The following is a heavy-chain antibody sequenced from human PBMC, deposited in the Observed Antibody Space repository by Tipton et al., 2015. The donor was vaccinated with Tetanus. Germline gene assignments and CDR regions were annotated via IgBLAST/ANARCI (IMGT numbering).Heavy chain of an antibody. CDR3: ARANNEFPKKGPFDA. CDR2: IYQTGTT. J-gene: IGHJ4*02. D-gene: IGHD1-1*01. CDR1: GASFSSGDYY. V-gene: IGHV4-30-4*01. Sequence: TLSLTCTVSGASFSSGDYYWSWIRKPPGKDLEWVGYIYQTGTTYYNPSLKSRVTISLDTSKNQFSLQLSSVTAADTAVYYCARANNEFPKKGPFDAWGQGRLVIVSS.